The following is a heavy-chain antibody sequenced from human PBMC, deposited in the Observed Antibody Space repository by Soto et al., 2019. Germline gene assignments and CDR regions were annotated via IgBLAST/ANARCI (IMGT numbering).Heavy chain of an antibody. J-gene: IGHJ5*02. CDR1: GYTFTSYD. V-gene: IGHV1-8*01. Sequence: QVQLVQSGAEVKKPGASVKVSCKASGYTFTSYDINWVRQATGQGLEWMGWMKPNSGNTGYAQKFQGRVTMTRNTSISTAYMELSSLRSEDTAVYYCARGTHYCVNNWFDPWGQGTLVTVSS. CDR3: ARGTHYCVNNWFDP. D-gene: IGHD4-17*01. CDR2: MKPNSGNT.